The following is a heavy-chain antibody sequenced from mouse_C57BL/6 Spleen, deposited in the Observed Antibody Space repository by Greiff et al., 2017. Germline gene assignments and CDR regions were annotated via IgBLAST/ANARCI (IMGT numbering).Heavy chain of an antibody. V-gene: IGHV1-55*01. J-gene: IGHJ2*01. D-gene: IGHD2-3*01. Sequence: QVQLQQSGAELVKPGASVKMSCKASGYTFTSYWITWVKQRPGQGLEWIGDIYPGSGSTNYNEKFKSKATLTVDTSSSTAYMQLSSLTSEDSAVYYCARMEPGYYKYYFDYWGQGTTLTVSS. CDR2: IYPGSGST. CDR1: GYTFTSYW. CDR3: ARMEPGYYKYYFDY.